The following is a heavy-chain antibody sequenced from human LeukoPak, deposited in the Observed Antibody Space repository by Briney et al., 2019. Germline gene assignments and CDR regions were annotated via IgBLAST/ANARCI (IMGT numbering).Heavy chain of an antibody. V-gene: IGHV4-59*01. CDR3: ARDSPSGSYDY. J-gene: IGHJ4*02. CDR1: GGSISSYY. D-gene: IGHD1-26*01. CDR2: IYYSGST. Sequence: SETLSLTCTVSGGSISSYYWSWIRQPPGKGLECIGYIYYSGSTNYNPSLKSRVTISVDTSKNQLSLKLSSVTAADTAVYYCARDSPSGSYDYWGQGTLVTVSS.